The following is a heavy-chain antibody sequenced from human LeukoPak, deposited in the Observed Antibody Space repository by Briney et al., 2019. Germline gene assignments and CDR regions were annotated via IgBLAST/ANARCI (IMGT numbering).Heavy chain of an antibody. CDR1: GGSFSGYY. J-gene: IGHJ4*02. D-gene: IGHD3-10*01. CDR2: INHSGST. V-gene: IGHV4-34*01. CDR3: ARHRFGELLYRYYFDY. Sequence: PSETLSLTCAVYGGSFSGYYWSWIRQPPGKGLEWIGEINHSGSTNYNPSLKSRVTISVDTSKNQFSLKLSSVTAADTAVYYCARHRFGELLYRYYFDYWGQGTLVTVSS.